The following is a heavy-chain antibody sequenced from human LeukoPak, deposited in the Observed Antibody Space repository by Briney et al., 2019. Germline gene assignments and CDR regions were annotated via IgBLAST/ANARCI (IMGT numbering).Heavy chain of an antibody. CDR2: ISSTGHST. Sequence: PRRSLRLSCEASGFTFTDYSVSWSRHTPGKGLEWVSYISSTGHSTFCGDSVAGRLTISRDTAKNSLFLQMTSLRAADTAVYYCARAGDSGDFPLGYFYYMDVWGKGTTVTVSS. D-gene: IGHD4-17*01. V-gene: IGHV3-11*01. CDR1: GFTFTDYS. J-gene: IGHJ6*03. CDR3: ARAGDSGDFPLGYFYYMDV.